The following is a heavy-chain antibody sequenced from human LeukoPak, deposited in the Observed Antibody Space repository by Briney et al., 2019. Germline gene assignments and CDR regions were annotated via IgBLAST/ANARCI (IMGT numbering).Heavy chain of an antibody. J-gene: IGHJ6*02. V-gene: IGHV3-33*01. CDR1: GFTFSSYG. D-gene: IGHD2-2*02. Sequence: PGRSLRLSCAASGFTFSSYGMRWVRQAPGKGLEWVAVIWYDGSNKYYADSVKGRFTISRDNSKNTLYLQMNSLRAEDTAVYYCAREKGFCSSTSCHTYYYYYGMDVWGQGTTVTVSS. CDR2: IWYDGSNK. CDR3: AREKGFCSSTSCHTYYYYYGMDV.